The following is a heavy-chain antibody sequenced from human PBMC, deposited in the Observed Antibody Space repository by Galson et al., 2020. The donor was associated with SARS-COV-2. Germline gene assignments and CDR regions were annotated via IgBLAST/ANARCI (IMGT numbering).Heavy chain of an antibody. CDR3: AGPATTVATDGFHI. D-gene: IGHD4-17*01. V-gene: IGHV1-69*04. J-gene: IGHJ3*02. CDR2: IIPIFDER. CDR1: GGNLSNFA. Sequence: ASVKVSCKASGGNLSNFAVSWVRQAPGRGLEWMGRIIPIFDERKYSRNFQGRVTMTADKSTSTVYMELDSLKSEDTAVYYCAGPATTVATDGFHIWGQGTMVIVSA.